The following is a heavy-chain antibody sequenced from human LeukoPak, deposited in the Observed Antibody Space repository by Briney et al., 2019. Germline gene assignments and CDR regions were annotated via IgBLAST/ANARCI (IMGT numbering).Heavy chain of an antibody. V-gene: IGHV3-30-3*01. J-gene: IGHJ3*02. CDR3: VRDVSSRSTAFEI. CDR2: ILHDGSNE. Sequence: PGGSLRLSCAASGFTFGRYAVHWVRQAPGKGLEWVAVILHDGSNEYYADSVKGRFTISRDNSKNTLYPQMNSLRNEDTAIYYCVRDVSSRSTAFEIWGQGTMVTVSS. D-gene: IGHD6-19*01. CDR1: GFTFGRYA.